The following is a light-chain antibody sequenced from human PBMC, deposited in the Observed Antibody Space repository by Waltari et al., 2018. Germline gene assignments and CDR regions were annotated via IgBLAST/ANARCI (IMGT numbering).Light chain of an antibody. Sequence: EIVLTQSPGTLSLSPGERATLSCRASQSVSSNYLAWYQQKPGQAPKILIFGASSRGIGVPDRFSGSGSGTDFTLTISRLEPEDFAVYYCQQYGWSSYTFGQGTKLEIK. J-gene: IGKJ2*01. CDR2: GAS. CDR3: QQYGWSSYT. CDR1: QSVSSNY. V-gene: IGKV3-20*01.